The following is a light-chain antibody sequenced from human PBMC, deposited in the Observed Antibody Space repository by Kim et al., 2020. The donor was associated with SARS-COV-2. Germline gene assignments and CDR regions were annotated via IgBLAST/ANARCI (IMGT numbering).Light chain of an antibody. V-gene: IGLV3-1*01. CDR2: QDN. CDR3: QAWDSSTVL. CDR1: TLGDQY. J-gene: IGLJ2*01. Sequence: VSPEQTASITCSRDTLGDQYSCWYQQKPGQSPVLVIYQDNKRPSGIPERFSGSNSGNTATLTISGTQAMDEADYYCQAWDSSTVLFGGGTQLTVL.